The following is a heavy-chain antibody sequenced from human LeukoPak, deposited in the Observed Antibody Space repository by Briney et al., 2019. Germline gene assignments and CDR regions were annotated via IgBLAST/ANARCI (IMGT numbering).Heavy chain of an antibody. CDR1: GFTFRSYD. CDR3: AREGVGTTKGSIDF. Sequence: GGSLRLSCAASGFTFRSYDMHWVRRATGKGLEWVSGIGTAGDTHYSDSVKGRFTISRENAKNSLYLQMNSLRAGDTAVYYCAREGVGTTKGSIDFWGQGTLVTVSS. J-gene: IGHJ4*02. V-gene: IGHV3-13*04. D-gene: IGHD1-26*01. CDR2: IGTAGDT.